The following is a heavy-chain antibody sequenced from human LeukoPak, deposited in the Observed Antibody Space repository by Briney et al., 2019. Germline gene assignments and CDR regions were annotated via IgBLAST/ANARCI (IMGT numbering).Heavy chain of an antibody. D-gene: IGHD3-22*01. CDR1: GFTFSRHA. CDR2: ISYDGSNK. Sequence: GGSLRLSCAASGFTFSRHAMNWVRQAPGKGLEWVAVISYDGSNKYYVDSVKDRFTISRDNSKNTVYLQMNSLRPEDTAVYFCARDHSYHDTSGYYLNWGQGILVTVSS. J-gene: IGHJ4*02. CDR3: ARDHSYHDTSGYYLN. V-gene: IGHV3-30*04.